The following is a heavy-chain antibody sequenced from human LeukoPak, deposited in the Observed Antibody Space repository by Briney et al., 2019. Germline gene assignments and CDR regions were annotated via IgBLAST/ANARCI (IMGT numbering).Heavy chain of an antibody. CDR1: GFTFRNYW. CDR3: ARASITETTSH. J-gene: IGHJ4*02. Sequence: PGGSLRLSCAASGFTFRNYWMNWLRQAPGKGLEWVANIRQDGSEIYYVDSVKGRFTVSRDNAKNSLYLQMNSLRAEDTAVYYCARASITETTSHWGQGTLVTVTS. CDR2: IRQDGSEI. D-gene: IGHD1-7*01. V-gene: IGHV3-7*05.